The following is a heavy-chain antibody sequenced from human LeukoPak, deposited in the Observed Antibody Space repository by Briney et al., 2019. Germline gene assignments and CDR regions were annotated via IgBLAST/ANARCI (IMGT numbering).Heavy chain of an antibody. V-gene: IGHV1-69*05. J-gene: IGHJ4*02. CDR1: GYTYTSYG. Sequence: SVKVSCKAFGYTYTSYGISWVRQAPGQGLEWMGRIIPVFDTAKYAQNFQGRVTMTTDESSSTAYMELYSLRSEDTAGYYCALSAEKQLVYFDFWGQGTLVTVSS. CDR2: IIPVFDTA. D-gene: IGHD6-13*01. CDR3: ALSAEKQLVYFDF.